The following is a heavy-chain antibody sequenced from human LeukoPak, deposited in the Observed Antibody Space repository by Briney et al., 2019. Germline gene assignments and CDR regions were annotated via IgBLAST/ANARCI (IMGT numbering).Heavy chain of an antibody. J-gene: IGHJ3*02. Sequence: ASVKVSCKASGYTFTSYYMHWVRQAPGQGLDWMGIINPSGGSTRYAQKFQGRVTMTRDMSTSTVYTELSSLRSEDTAVYYCASLDRADTLDIWGQGTMVTVSS. D-gene: IGHD1-14*01. V-gene: IGHV1-46*01. CDR3: ASLDRADTLDI. CDR2: INPSGGST. CDR1: GYTFTSYY.